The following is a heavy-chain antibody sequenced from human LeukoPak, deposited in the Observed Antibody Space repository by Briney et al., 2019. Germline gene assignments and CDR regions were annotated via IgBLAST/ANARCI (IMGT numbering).Heavy chain of an antibody. D-gene: IGHD3-10*01. Sequence: PGGSLRLSCAASGFTFSDYYMSWIRQAPGKGLEWVSYISSSGSTIYYADSVKGRFTISRDNAKNSLYLQMNSLRAEDTAVYYCARDVWFGELLWAPEAYWGQGTLVTVSS. J-gene: IGHJ4*02. CDR1: GFTFSDYY. CDR3: ARDVWFGELLWAPEAY. CDR2: ISSSGSTI. V-gene: IGHV3-11*01.